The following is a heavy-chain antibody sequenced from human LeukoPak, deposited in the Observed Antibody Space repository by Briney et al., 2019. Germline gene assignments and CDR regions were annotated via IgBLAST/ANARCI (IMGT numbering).Heavy chain of an antibody. CDR2: IYHSGST. J-gene: IGHJ4*02. CDR3: ARRDIVVMTAFDY. CDR1: GGSIGSTNW. Sequence: SGTLSLTCAVSGGSIGSTNWWIWVRQPPGKGLEWIGEIYHSGSTNYNPSLKSRVTISVDKSKNQFSLKLSSVTAADTAVYYCARRDIVVMTAFDYWGQGTLVAVSS. D-gene: IGHD2-21*02. V-gene: IGHV4-4*02.